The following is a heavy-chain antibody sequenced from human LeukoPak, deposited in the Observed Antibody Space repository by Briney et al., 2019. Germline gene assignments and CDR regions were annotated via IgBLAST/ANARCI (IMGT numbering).Heavy chain of an antibody. CDR1: GFSFSDHY. CDR3: ARGPERGSSPYYHYGMDV. Sequence: AGSLRLSCAASGFSFSDHYMDWVRQAPGKGLEWVGRTRDKGNSYATEYAASVKGRFTVSRDDSKNSVDLQMSSLRIEDTAVYYCARGPERGSSPYYHYGMDVWGQGTTVTVSS. D-gene: IGHD1-26*01. J-gene: IGHJ6*02. V-gene: IGHV3-72*01. CDR2: TRDKGNSYAT.